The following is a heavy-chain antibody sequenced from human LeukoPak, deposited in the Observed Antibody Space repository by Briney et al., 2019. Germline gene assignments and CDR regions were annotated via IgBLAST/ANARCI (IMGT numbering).Heavy chain of an antibody. Sequence: PSETLSLTCAVSGVSLNGYYWGWIRQTPGKGLEWIGEINHSGRTNYNPSLKSRVTISADTSKNQFSLKLSSVTAADTAVYYCARCGGPDAFDIWGQGTMVTVSS. D-gene: IGHD2-21*01. V-gene: IGHV4-34*01. CDR2: INHSGRT. CDR1: GVSLNGYY. CDR3: ARCGGPDAFDI. J-gene: IGHJ3*02.